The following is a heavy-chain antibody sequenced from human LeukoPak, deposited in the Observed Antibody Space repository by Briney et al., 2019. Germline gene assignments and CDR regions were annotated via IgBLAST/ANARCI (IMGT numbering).Heavy chain of an antibody. D-gene: IGHD3-10*01. V-gene: IGHV3-23*01. J-gene: IGHJ4*02. CDR3: AREYYYGSGSYYLDY. CDR2: ISGSGGST. CDR1: GFTLSSYT. Sequence: PGGSLRLSCAASGFTLSSYTMSWVRQAPGKGLEWVSGISGSGGSTYYADSVKGRFTISRDNSKNMLYLQMNSLRAEDTAVYYCAREYYYGSGSYYLDYWGQGTLVTVSS.